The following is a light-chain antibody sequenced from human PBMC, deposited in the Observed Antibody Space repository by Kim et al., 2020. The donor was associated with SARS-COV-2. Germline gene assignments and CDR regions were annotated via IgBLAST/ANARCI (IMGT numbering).Light chain of an antibody. V-gene: IGKV1-39*01. Sequence: VGDRVALPCRASQSISSYLNWYQQKPGTAPKLLIYAASSLQSWVPSRFSGRGSWPDFALTSSSLQPEDFATYYCQQSYSTPPTFGQGTKLEI. CDR1: QSISSY. CDR2: AAS. CDR3: QQSYSTPPT. J-gene: IGKJ2*01.